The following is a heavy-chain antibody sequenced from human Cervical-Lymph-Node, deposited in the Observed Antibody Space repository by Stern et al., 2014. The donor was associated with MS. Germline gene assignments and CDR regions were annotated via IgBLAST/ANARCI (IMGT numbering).Heavy chain of an antibody. D-gene: IGHD1-1*01. V-gene: IGHV1-46*01. CDR1: GYTFTTYY. J-gene: IGHJ4*02. Sequence: QVQLVQSGAEIRKPGASVKISCEASGYTFTTYYIHWVRQAPGQGLAWVALFNPSGGKSTYAQRFQGRVTVTGDTSTSTVSLELTGLTSEDTAVYYCARVLSLATSDSWGQGTLVIVSS. CDR3: ARVLSLATSDS. CDR2: FNPSGGKS.